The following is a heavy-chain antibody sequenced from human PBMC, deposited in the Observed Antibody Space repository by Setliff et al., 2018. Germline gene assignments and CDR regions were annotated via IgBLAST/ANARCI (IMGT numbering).Heavy chain of an antibody. Sequence: TSETLSLTCTVSGGSISSSCYYWGWIRQPPGKGLEWIGSIYYSGSTNYNPSLKSRVTISVDTSKNQFSLKLSSVTAADTALYYCTVYNTGSSKDHYWGQGTPVTVSS. CDR3: TVYNTGSSKDHY. D-gene: IGHD2-8*02. J-gene: IGHJ4*02. V-gene: IGHV4-39*07. CDR1: GGSISSSCYY. CDR2: IYYSGST.